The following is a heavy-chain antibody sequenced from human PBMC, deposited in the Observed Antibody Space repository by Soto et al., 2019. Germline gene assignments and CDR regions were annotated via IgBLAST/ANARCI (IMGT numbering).Heavy chain of an antibody. Sequence: EVQLVESGGGLVQPGGSLRLSCAASGFTFSSYWMHWVRQAPGKGLVWVSRINSDGSSTSYADSVKGRFTISRDNAKNTLYLQMNSLRAEDTAVYYCALSRGITMVRVFDYWGQGTLVTVSS. CDR1: GFTFSSYW. CDR3: ALSRGITMVRVFDY. V-gene: IGHV3-74*01. D-gene: IGHD3-10*01. J-gene: IGHJ4*02. CDR2: INSDGSST.